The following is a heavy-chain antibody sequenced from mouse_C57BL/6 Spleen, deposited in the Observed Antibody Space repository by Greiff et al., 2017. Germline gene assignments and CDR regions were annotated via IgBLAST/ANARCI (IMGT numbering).Heavy chain of an antibody. J-gene: IGHJ2*01. V-gene: IGHV1-76*01. CDR3: SRCEKTYGYEDY. CDR2: LYPGSGNT. D-gene: IGHD2-2*01. Sequence: QVQLKESGAELVRPGASVKLSCKASGYTFTDYYINWVKQRPGQGLEWIARLYPGSGNTYYNEKFKGKATLTAEKSSITAYMQLSSMTSEDAAVYFCSRCEKTYGYEDYWGKGTTLTVSS. CDR1: GYTFTDYY.